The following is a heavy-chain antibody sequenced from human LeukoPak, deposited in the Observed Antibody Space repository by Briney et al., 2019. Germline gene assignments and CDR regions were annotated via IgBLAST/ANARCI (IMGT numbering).Heavy chain of an antibody. J-gene: IGHJ4*02. Sequence: PSETLSLTCTVSGGSISSGSYYWSWIRQPAGKGLEWIGRIYTSGSTNYNPSLKSRVTISVDTSKSQFSLKLSSVTAADTAVYYCARSPRDTIYYFDYWGQGTLVTVSS. D-gene: IGHD3-3*01. V-gene: IGHV4-61*02. CDR2: IYTSGST. CDR1: GGSISSGSYY. CDR3: ARSPRDTIYYFDY.